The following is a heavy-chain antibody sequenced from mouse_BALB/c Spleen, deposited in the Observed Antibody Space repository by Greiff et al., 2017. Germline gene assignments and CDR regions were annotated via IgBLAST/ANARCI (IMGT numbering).Heavy chain of an antibody. CDR2: INPGSGGT. V-gene: IGHV1-54*01. D-gene: IGHD1-1*02. CDR3: ARSGIWGAMDY. J-gene: IGHJ4*01. Sequence: VMLVESGAELVRPGTSVKVSCKASGYAFTNYLIEWVKQRPGQGLEWIGVINPGSGGTNYNEKFKGKATLTADKSSSTAYMQLSSLTSDDSAVYFCARSGIWGAMDYWGQGTSVTVSS. CDR1: GYAFTNYL.